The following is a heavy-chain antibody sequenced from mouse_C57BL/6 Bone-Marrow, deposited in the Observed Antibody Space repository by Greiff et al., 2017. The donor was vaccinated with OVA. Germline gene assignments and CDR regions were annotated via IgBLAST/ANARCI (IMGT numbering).Heavy chain of an antibody. J-gene: IGHJ3*01. CDR2: IDPTDSYT. CDR3: ARGGYYRAWFAD. Sequence: VQLQQPGAELVMPGASVKLSCKASGYTFTSYWMHWVKQRPGQGLEWIGEIDPTDSYTNYNQKFKGKSTLTVDKSSSTAYMQLSSLTSEDSAVYYCARGGYYRAWFADWGQGTLVTVSA. CDR1: GYTFTSYW. V-gene: IGHV1-69*01. D-gene: IGHD2-3*01.